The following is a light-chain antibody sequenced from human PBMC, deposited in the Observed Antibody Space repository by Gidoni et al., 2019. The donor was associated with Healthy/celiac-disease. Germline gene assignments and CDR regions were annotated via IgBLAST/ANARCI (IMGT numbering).Light chain of an antibody. CDR1: QGIRSY. CDR3: QQYSRYPLT. J-gene: IGKJ4*01. Sequence: AIRMTQSPSSLSASTGDRVTITRRASQGIRSYLAWYQQKPGKAPKLLTYAASTLQSGVPSGCGCGAAFTVSTITIRCLQSEVFASYYYQQYSRYPLTFGEGTKLEIK. V-gene: IGKV1-8*01. CDR2: AAS.